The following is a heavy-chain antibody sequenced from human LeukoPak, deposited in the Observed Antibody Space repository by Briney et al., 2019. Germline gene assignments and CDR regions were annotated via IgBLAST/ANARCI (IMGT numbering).Heavy chain of an antibody. Sequence: GGSLRLSCAASGFTFSSYAMSWVRQAPGKGLEWVSAISGSGGSTYYADSVKGRFTISRDNSKNTLYLQMNSLRAEDTAVYYCAKDHEWYVLTLHDYWGQGTLVTVSS. V-gene: IGHV3-23*01. CDR1: GFTFSSYA. D-gene: IGHD3-3*01. CDR2: ISGSGGST. J-gene: IGHJ4*02. CDR3: AKDHEWYVLTLHDY.